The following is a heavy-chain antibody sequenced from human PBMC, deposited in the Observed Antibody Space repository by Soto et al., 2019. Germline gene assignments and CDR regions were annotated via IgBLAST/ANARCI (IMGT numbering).Heavy chain of an antibody. Sequence: EVQLLESGGGLVQPGGSLRLSCAASGFTFSSYAMSWVRQAPGKGLVWVSSITGSGGSTYYADSVKGRFTISRDNSKNTLYLQMNSLRAEDTAIYYCAKVPVSTLRSFDHWGQGTLVTVSS. CDR2: ITGSGGST. D-gene: IGHD4-17*01. CDR1: GFTFSSYA. J-gene: IGHJ4*02. CDR3: AKVPVSTLRSFDH. V-gene: IGHV3-23*01.